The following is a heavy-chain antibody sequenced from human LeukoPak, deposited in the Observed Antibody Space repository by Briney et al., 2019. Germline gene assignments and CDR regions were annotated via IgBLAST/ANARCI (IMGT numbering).Heavy chain of an antibody. V-gene: IGHV3-23*01. CDR2: ISGSGGST. J-gene: IGHJ4*02. D-gene: IGHD3-9*01. CDR1: GFTFSSYA. CDR3: AKADDILTGHYKRLFDY. Sequence: GGSLRLSCAASGFTFSSYAMSWVRQAPGKGLEWVSAISGSGGSTYYADSVKGRFTISRDNSKNTLYLQMNSLRAEDTAVYYCAKADDILTGHYKRLFDYWGQGTLVTVSS.